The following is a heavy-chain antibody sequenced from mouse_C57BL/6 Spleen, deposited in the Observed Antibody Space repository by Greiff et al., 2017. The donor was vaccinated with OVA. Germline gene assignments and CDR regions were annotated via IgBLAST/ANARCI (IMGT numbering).Heavy chain of an antibody. Sequence: QVQLQQSGPELVKPGASVKISCKASGYAFSSSWMNWVKQRPGKGLEWIGRIYPGDGDTNYNGKFKGTATLTADKSSSTAYMQLSSLTSEDSAVYFCARTGTMDWFAYWGQGTLVTVSA. V-gene: IGHV1-82*01. CDR2: IYPGDGDT. CDR1: GYAFSSSW. CDR3: ARTGTMDWFAY. D-gene: IGHD4-1*01. J-gene: IGHJ3*01.